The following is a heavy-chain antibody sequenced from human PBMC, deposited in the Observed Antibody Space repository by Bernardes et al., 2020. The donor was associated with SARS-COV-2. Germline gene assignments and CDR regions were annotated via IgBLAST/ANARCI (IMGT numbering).Heavy chain of an antibody. CDR1: GFTFSSFW. J-gene: IGHJ4*02. V-gene: IGHV3-74*01. CDR3: ARAGYYRFDY. CDR2: MNSDGSTI. Sequence: GGSLRLSCAASGFTFSSFWMHWVRQAPGKGLVWVSRMNSDGSTIDYADSVKGRFTISRDNAKNTLYLQMNSLTADDTAVYYCARAGYYRFDYWGQGTLVTVSS. D-gene: IGHD1-26*01.